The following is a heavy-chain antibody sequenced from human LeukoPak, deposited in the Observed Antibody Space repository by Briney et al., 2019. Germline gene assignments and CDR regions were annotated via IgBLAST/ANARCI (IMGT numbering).Heavy chain of an antibody. CDR1: GGSISSYY. D-gene: IGHD3-10*01. V-gene: IGHV4-59*01. J-gene: IGHJ6*03. Sequence: SETLSLTCTVSGGSISSYYWSWIRQPPGKGLEWIGYIYYSGSTNYNPSLKGRVTISVDTSKNQFSLKLSSVTAADTAVYYCARAYGSGSYTFIRRYYYYMDVWGKGTTVTISS. CDR3: ARAYGSGSYTFIRRYYYYMDV. CDR2: IYYSGST.